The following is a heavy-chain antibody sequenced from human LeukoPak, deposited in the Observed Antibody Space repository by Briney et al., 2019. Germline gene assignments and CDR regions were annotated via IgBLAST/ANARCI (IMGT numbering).Heavy chain of an antibody. CDR3: ARCTGGGSCYGVRY. CDR1: GYTFTSYG. CDR2: ISAYNGNT. Sequence: SVXVSCKAXGYTFTSYGISWVRQAPGQGVEWMGWISAYNGNTNYAQKLQGRVTMTTDTSTSTAYMELRSLRSDDTAVYYCARCTGGGSCYGVRYWGQGTLVTVSS. V-gene: IGHV1-18*01. J-gene: IGHJ4*02. D-gene: IGHD2-15*01.